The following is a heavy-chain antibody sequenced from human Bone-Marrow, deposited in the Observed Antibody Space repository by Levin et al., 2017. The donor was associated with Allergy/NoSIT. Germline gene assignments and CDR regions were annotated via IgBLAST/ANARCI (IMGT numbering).Heavy chain of an antibody. Sequence: ETLSLTCAASGFTFSSYAMTWVRQAPGKGLEWVSIISSAGEETYYTDSVKGRFTISRDNSKKTLNLQMNSLTAEDTAVYYCAKAIGVQAPRRSRWFDSWGQGTLVTVSS. V-gene: IGHV3-23*03. CDR1: GFTFSSYA. CDR3: AKAIGVQAPRRSRWFDS. CDR2: ISSAGEET. J-gene: IGHJ5*01. D-gene: IGHD2-8*01.